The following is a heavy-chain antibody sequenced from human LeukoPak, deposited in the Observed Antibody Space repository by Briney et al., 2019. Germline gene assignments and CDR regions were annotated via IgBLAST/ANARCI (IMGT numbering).Heavy chain of an antibody. J-gene: IGHJ4*02. V-gene: IGHV5-51*01. CDR1: GYSFTSYW. CDR2: IYPGDSDT. CDR3: ASMRKDAYCGGDCYSFDY. Sequence: GESLKISCKGSGYSFTSYWIGWVRQMPGKGLEWMGIIYPGDSDTRYSPSFQGQVTTSADKSISTAYLQWSSLKASDTAMYYCASMRKDAYCGGDCYSFDYWGQGTLVTVSS. D-gene: IGHD2-21*02.